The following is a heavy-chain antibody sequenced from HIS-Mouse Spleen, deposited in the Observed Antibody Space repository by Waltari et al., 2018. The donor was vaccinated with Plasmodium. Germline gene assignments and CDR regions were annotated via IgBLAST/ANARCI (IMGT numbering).Heavy chain of an antibody. Sequence: QVQLQQWGAGLLKPSETLSLTCAVYGGSFSGYYWSWIRQPPGKGLEGIGEINHSGSTNVNPSLKSRVTISVDTSKNQFSLKLSSVTAADTAVYYCARLVVVASKDSYWGQGTLVTVSS. V-gene: IGHV4-34*01. D-gene: IGHD2-15*01. J-gene: IGHJ4*02. CDR1: GGSFSGYY. CDR3: ARLVVVASKDSY. CDR2: INHSGST.